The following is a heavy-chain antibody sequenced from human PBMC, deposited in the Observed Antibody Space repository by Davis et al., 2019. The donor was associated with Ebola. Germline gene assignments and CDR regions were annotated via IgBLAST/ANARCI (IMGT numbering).Heavy chain of an antibody. CDR3: ARPGLDYYYYYGMDV. J-gene: IGHJ6*02. V-gene: IGHV1-69*06. Sequence: AASVKVSCKASGGTFSSYAISWVRQAPGQGLEWMGGIIPIFGTANYAQKFQGRVTITADKSTSTAYMELSSLRSEDTAVYYCARPGLDYYYYYGMDVWGQGTTVTVSS. CDR1: GGTFSSYA. CDR2: IIPIFGTA. D-gene: IGHD3/OR15-3a*01.